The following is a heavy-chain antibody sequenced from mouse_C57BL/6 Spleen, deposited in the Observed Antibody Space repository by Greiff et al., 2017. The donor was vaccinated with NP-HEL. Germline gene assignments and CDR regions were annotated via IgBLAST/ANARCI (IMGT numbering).Heavy chain of an antibody. Sequence: QVQLKESGAELVKPGASVKISCKASGYAFSSYWMNWVKQRPGKGLEWIGQIYPGDGDTNYNGKFKGKATLTADKSSSTAYMQLSSLTSEDSAVYFCARRWLRLPSLDCWGQGTTLTVSS. V-gene: IGHV1-80*01. CDR2: IYPGDGDT. J-gene: IGHJ2*01. D-gene: IGHD3-2*02. CDR3: ARRWLRLPSLDC. CDR1: GYAFSSYW.